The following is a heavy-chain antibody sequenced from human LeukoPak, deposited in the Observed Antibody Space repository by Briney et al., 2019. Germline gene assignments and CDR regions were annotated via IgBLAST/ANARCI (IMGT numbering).Heavy chain of an antibody. V-gene: IGHV3-30-3*01. CDR1: GFTFSRYA. D-gene: IGHD1-14*01. CDR3: ARSFSTWEPRDY. J-gene: IGHJ4*02. CDR2: ISYDGSNK. Sequence: PGRSLRLSCAASGFTFSRYAMHWVRQAPGKGLEWVAVISYDGSNKYYADSVKGRFTISRDNSKNTLYLQMNSLRAEDTAVYYCARSFSTWEPRDYWGQGTLVTVSS.